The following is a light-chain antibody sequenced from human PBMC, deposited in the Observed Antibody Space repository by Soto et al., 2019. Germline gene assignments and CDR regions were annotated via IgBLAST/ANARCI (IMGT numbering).Light chain of an antibody. J-gene: IGKJ2*01. CDR1: QYIDGW. CDR2: KTS. CDR3: QQCHGYSS. Sequence: DIRLTQPPSTLSASVGDRVTITCRASQYIDGWLAWYQQKPGKAPHLLIYKTSTLESGVPSIFSGSGSGTEFTLTISSLQADDFATYYCQQCHGYSSFGQGTKLEI. V-gene: IGKV1-5*03.